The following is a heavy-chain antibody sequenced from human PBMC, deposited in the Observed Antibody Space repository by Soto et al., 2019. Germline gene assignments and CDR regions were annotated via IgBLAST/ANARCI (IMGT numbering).Heavy chain of an antibody. CDR2: IVVGSGNT. CDR1: GFTFTSSA. D-gene: IGHD3-16*01. Sequence: EASVKVSCKASGFTFTSSAMQWVRQARGQRLEWIGWIVVGSGNTNYAQKFQERVTITRDMSTSTAYMELSSLRSEDTAVYYCAAVSFGGAPDAFDIWGQGTMVTVSS. CDR3: AAVSFGGAPDAFDI. J-gene: IGHJ3*02. V-gene: IGHV1-58*02.